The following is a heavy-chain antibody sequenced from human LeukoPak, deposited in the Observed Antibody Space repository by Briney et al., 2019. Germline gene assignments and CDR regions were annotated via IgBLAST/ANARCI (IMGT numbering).Heavy chain of an antibody. V-gene: IGHV4-34*01. CDR1: GGSFSGYC. D-gene: IGHD5-12*01. Sequence: SETLSLTCAVYGGSFSGYCWSWIRQPPGKGLEWIGEINHSGSTNYNPSLKSRVTISVDTSKNQFSLKLSSVTAADTAVYYCARLQPLIVSGYDGHYWGQGTLVTVSS. CDR3: ARLQPLIVSGYDGHY. J-gene: IGHJ4*02. CDR2: INHSGST.